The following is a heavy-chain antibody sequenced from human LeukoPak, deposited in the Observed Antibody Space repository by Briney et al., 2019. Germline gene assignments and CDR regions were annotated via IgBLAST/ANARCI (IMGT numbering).Heavy chain of an antibody. J-gene: IGHJ5*02. Sequence: ASVKVSCKASGYTFTGYYMHWVRQAPGQGLEWMGWINPNSGGTNYAQKFQGRVTMTRDTSISTAYMDLRSLRSDDTAVYYCARGGSSGPKGWYDPWGQGTLVTVSS. CDR1: GYTFTGYY. D-gene: IGHD6-19*01. V-gene: IGHV1-2*02. CDR3: ARGGSSGPKGWYDP. CDR2: INPNSGGT.